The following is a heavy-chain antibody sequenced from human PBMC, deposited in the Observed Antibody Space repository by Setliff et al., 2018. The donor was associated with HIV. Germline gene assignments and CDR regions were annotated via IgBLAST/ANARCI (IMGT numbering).Heavy chain of an antibody. J-gene: IGHJ4*02. Sequence: SETLSLTCAVYGVSFTGHYWSWIRQTPGKGLEWIGEINHSGSTNYNPSLSSRVAMSLDTSKSQFSLELTSVTAADTAVYYCAIRRNFDWLMTSGPFDYWGQGILVTVSS. CDR2: INHSGST. V-gene: IGHV4-34*09. CDR3: AIRRNFDWLMTSGPFDY. CDR1: GVSFTGHY. D-gene: IGHD3-9*01.